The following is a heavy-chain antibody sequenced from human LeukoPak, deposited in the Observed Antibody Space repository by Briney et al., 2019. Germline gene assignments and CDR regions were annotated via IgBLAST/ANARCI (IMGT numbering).Heavy chain of an antibody. V-gene: IGHV1-18*01. CDR3: ARVPPGGYGGNSIYFDY. Sequence: ASVKVSCKASGYTFTSYGISWVRQAPGQGLEWMGWISAYNGNTNYAQKLQGRVTMTTDTSTSTAYMELRSLRSDDTAVYYCARVPPGGYGGNSIYFDYWGQGTLVTVSS. D-gene: IGHD4-23*01. CDR2: ISAYNGNT. J-gene: IGHJ4*02. CDR1: GYTFTSYG.